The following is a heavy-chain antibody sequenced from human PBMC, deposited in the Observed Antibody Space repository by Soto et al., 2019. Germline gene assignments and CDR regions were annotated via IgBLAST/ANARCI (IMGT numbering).Heavy chain of an antibody. CDR1: GGSISSYY. V-gene: IGHV4-59*05. Sequence: SETLSLTCTVSGGSISSYYWSWVRQPPGKGLEWIGSFYCSGSTYHNPSPKSRVTISVDTSKNQFSLKLSSVTAADTAVYYCAQDSSGNNWFGPWGLGTLVTVSS. J-gene: IGHJ5*02. CDR3: AQDSSGNNWFGP. D-gene: IGHD6-19*01. CDR2: FYCSGST.